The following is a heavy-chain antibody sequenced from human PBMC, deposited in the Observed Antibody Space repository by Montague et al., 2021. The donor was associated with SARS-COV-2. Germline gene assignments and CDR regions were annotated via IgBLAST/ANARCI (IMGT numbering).Heavy chain of an antibody. CDR3: ARQKMGSVTIFGVVMHDRCFAP. CDR1: GGSISSSSYY. D-gene: IGHD3-3*01. J-gene: IGHJ5*02. Sequence: SETLSLTCTVSGGSISSSSYYWGWIRQPPGKGLEWIGNIYYSGSTYYNPSLKSRVTISVDTSKNQFSLKLSSVTAADTAVYYCARQKMGSVTIFGVVMHDRCFAPWGQGTLAPVPS. V-gene: IGHV4-39*01. CDR2: IYYSGST.